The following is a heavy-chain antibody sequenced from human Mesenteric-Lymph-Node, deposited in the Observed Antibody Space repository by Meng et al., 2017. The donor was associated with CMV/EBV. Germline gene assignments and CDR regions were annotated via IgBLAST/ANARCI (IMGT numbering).Heavy chain of an antibody. CDR1: GYTFTSYY. D-gene: IGHD6-6*01. CDR3: ARVNSMGSSAYYYYYGMDV. J-gene: IGHJ6*02. V-gene: IGHV1-46*01. CDR2: INPSGGST. Sequence: ASVKVSCKASGYTFTSYYMHWVRQAPGQGLEWMGIINPSGGSTSYAQKFQGRVTMTRDTSTSTVYMELSSLRSEDTAVYYCARVNSMGSSAYYYYYGMDVWGQGTTVTVSS.